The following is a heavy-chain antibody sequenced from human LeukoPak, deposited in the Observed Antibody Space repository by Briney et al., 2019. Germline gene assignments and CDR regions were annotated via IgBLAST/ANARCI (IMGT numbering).Heavy chain of an antibody. J-gene: IGHJ6*02. V-gene: IGHV4-4*02. CDR3: ARDKLVGYYYGMDV. CDR1: GGSISSSNW. D-gene: IGHD2-2*01. CDR2: IYYSGST. Sequence: SETLSLTCAVSGGSISSSNWWSWVRQPPGKGLEWIGYIYYSGSTNYNPSLKSRVTISVDTSKNQFSLKLSSVTAADTAMYYCARDKLVGYYYGMDVWGQGTTVTVSS.